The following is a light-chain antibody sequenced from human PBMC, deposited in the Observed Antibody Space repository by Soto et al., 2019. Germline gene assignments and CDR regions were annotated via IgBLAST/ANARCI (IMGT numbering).Light chain of an antibody. CDR1: QSVTTY. V-gene: IGKV3-11*01. J-gene: IGKJ4*01. Sequence: VLTQSPATLSLSPGERATLSCRASQSVTTYLAWSQQKPGQAPRLLIYDAFNRATGIPARFSGSGSGTDYTLTISILAPDDAAVYYRQQRYNRPLTCGGGTKVEIK. CDR2: DAF. CDR3: QQRYNRPLT.